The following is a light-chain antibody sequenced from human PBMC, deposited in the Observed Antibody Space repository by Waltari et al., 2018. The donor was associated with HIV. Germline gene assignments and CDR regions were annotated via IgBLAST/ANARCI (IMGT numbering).Light chain of an antibody. CDR3: LLYMGSSIWV. CDR1: SGSVSTSPY. V-gene: IGLV8-61*01. J-gene: IGLJ3*02. Sequence: QTVVTQEPSFSVSPGGTVTLTCGLTSGSVSTSPYPSWYQQTPGPAPRTLMYGTTTRSSGVPDRFSGSILGNRAALTITGAQADDESDYYCLLYMGSSIWVFGGGTKLTVL. CDR2: GTT.